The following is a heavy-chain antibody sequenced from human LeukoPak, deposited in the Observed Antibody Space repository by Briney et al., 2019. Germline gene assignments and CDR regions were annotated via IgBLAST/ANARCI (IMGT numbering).Heavy chain of an antibody. V-gene: IGHV3-30*04. Sequence: GGSLRLSCAASGFTFSSYAMSWVRQAPGKGLEWVAVISYDGSNKYYADSVKGRFTISRDNSKNTLYLQMNSLRAEDTAVYYCARTATVVRWKAYYFDYWGQGTLVTVSS. CDR3: ARTATVVRWKAYYFDY. CDR2: ISYDGSNK. J-gene: IGHJ4*02. CDR1: GFTFSSYA. D-gene: IGHD4-23*01.